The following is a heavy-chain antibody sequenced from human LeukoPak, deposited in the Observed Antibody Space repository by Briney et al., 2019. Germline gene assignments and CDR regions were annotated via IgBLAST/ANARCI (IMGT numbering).Heavy chain of an antibody. CDR2: ISPSGDIL. CDR3: AKNGDRGAYCSGGTCYPYYYHYMDV. CDR1: GFNFSGSA. J-gene: IGHJ6*03. V-gene: IGHV3-23*01. D-gene: IGHD2-15*01. Sequence: PWGSLRLSCAASGFNFSGSAMHRVGQAPGKGLEWVSGISPSGDILYYADSVKGQFTISRDNSKNTVYLQMNSLRAGDTAVYYCAKNGDRGAYCSGGTCYPYYYHYMDVWGKGTTVTISS.